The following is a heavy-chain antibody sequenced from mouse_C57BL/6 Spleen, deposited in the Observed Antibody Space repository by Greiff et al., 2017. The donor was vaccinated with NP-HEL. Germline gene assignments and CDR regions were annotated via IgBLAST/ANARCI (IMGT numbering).Heavy chain of an antibody. Sequence: EVMLVESGGGLVKPGGSLKLSCAASGFTFSSYAMSWVRQTPEKRLEWVATISDGGSYTYYPDNVKGRFTISRDNAKNNLYLQMSHLKSEDTAMYYCARDLGYDYGYAMDYWGQGTSVTVSS. CDR3: ARDLGYDYGYAMDY. J-gene: IGHJ4*01. D-gene: IGHD2-4*01. CDR2: ISDGGSYT. V-gene: IGHV5-4*01. CDR1: GFTFSSYA.